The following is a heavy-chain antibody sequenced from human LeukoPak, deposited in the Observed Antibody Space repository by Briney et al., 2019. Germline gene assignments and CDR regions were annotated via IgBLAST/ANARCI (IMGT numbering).Heavy chain of an antibody. D-gene: IGHD6-6*01. J-gene: IGHJ6*03. Sequence: SVKVSCKASGGTFSSYAISWVRQAPGQGLEWMGGIIPIFGTANYAQKFQGRVTITTDESTSTAYMELSSLRSEDTAVYYCARVGSSSSSYYYYYMDVWGKGTTVTVSS. CDR1: GGTFSSYA. V-gene: IGHV1-69*05. CDR2: IIPIFGTA. CDR3: ARVGSSSSSYYYYYMDV.